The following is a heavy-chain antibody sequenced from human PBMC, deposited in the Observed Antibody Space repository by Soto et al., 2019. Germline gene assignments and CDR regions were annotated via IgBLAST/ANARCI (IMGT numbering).Heavy chain of an antibody. D-gene: IGHD3-22*01. CDR1: GFTFSSYA. CDR3: ANTGTYYYDSSGYSDDY. J-gene: IGHJ4*02. V-gene: IGHV3-23*01. Sequence: GGSLRLSCATSGFTFSSYAMSWVHQAPGKGLEWVSSISGSGGTTYYADSVKGRFTISRDNSQNTLYLQMSSLRVEDTAVYYCANTGTYYYDSSGYSDDYWGQGTLVTVSS. CDR2: ISGSGGTT.